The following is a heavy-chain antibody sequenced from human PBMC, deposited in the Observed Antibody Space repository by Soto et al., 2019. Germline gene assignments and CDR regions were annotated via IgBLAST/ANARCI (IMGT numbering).Heavy chain of an antibody. V-gene: IGHV4-39*01. CDR1: GDSSRSRSYY. J-gene: IGHJ4*02. Sequence: SETLCLTCTVPGDSSRSRSYYWIWIRQPPGKGLGWIGSIHYSGSTYNNPSLRSRVSMSIDTSKDQFSLKLKSVTAADTALYFCARQRTSVVTQAYFDVWGPGSLVTVSS. CDR3: ARQRTSVVTQAYFDV. CDR2: IHYSGST. D-gene: IGHD2-21*02.